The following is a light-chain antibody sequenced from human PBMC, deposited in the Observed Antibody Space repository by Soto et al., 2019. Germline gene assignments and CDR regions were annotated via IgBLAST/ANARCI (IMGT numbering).Light chain of an antibody. CDR3: QQYGSSPLWT. J-gene: IGKJ1*01. V-gene: IGKV3-20*01. CDR2: GAS. CDR1: QSVNSNY. Sequence: EIVLTQSPGALSFSPGRGCTRSCVASQSVNSNYLTWYQHNPGQAPRLLIYGASSRATGIPDRFRGSGSGTDFTLTISRLEPEDFAVYYCQQYGSSPLWTFGQGTKVDIK.